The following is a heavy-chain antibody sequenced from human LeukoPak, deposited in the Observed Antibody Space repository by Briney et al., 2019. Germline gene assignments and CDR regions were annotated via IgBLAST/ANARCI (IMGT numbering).Heavy chain of an antibody. CDR2: IYYSGST. CDR1: GGSINSYY. Sequence: SETLSLTCTVSGGSINSYYWSWIRQPPGKGLECIGYIYYSGSTNYSPSLKGRVTISVDTSKNQFSLKLSSVTAADTAVYYCARGLAAAGTSYFDYWGQGTLVTVSS. J-gene: IGHJ4*02. V-gene: IGHV4-59*01. D-gene: IGHD6-13*01. CDR3: ARGLAAAGTSYFDY.